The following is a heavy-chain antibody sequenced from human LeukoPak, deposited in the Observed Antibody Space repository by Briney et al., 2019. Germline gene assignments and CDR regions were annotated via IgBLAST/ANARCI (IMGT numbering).Heavy chain of an antibody. V-gene: IGHV4-34*01. Sequence: SETLSLTCAVSGGSFSGHYWSWIRQPPGKGLEWIGEINHSGSTKDNPSLKSRVTISVDTSKNQFSLNLSSVTAADTAVYYCARVTVTYDYDSSAYQNYYFPYTDVWGKGTTVTV. CDR2: INHSGST. CDR1: GGSFSGHY. D-gene: IGHD3-22*01. J-gene: IGHJ6*03. CDR3: ARVTVTYDYDSSAYQNYYFPYTDV.